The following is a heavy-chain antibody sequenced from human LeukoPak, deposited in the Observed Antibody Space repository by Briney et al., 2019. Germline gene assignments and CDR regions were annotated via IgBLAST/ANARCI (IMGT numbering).Heavy chain of an antibody. V-gene: IGHV4-34*01. CDR3: ARAPYYYGSGTVNAFDI. CDR2: INHSGST. D-gene: IGHD3-10*01. CDR1: GGSFSGYY. Sequence: SETLSLTCAVYGGSFSGYYWSWIRQPPGKGLEWIGEINHSGSTNYNPSLKSRVTMSVDTSKNQFSLKLSSVTAADTAVYYCARAPYYYGSGTVNAFDIWGQGTMVTVSS. J-gene: IGHJ3*02.